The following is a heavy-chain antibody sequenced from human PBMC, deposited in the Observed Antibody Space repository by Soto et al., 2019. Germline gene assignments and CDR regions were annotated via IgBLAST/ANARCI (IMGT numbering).Heavy chain of an antibody. D-gene: IGHD6-19*01. CDR2: IYYSGST. CDR3: ARDAGTQSSGWYWFDP. V-gene: IGHV4-59*01. J-gene: IGHJ5*02. CDR1: GGTISSYY. Sequence: SETLSLTCTVSGGTISSYYRSWIRQPPGKGLEWIGYIYYSGSTNYNPSLKSRVNISVVTTKNQISLKLSSVTAADTAVYYCARDAGTQSSGWYWFDPWGQGTLVTVSS.